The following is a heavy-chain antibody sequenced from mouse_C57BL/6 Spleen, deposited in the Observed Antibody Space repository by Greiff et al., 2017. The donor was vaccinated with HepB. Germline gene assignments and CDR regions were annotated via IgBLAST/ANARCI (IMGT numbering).Heavy chain of an antibody. V-gene: IGHV2-9-1*01. J-gene: IGHJ4*01. D-gene: IGHD2-4*01. CDR3: ARHYDYDVGDAMDY. Sequence: VQLKESGPGLVAPSQSLSITCTVSGFSLTSYAISWVRQPPGKGLEWLGVIWTGGGTNYNSALKSRLSISKDNSKSQVFLKMNSLQTDDTARYYCARHYDYDVGDAMDYWGQGTSVTVSS. CDR1: GFSLTSYA. CDR2: IWTGGGT.